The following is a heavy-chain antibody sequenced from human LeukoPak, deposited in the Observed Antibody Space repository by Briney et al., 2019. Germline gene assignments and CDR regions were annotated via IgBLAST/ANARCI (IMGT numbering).Heavy chain of an antibody. Sequence: ASVKVSCTASGYTFTNYGISWLRQAPGQGLEWMGWISAYNGDTKYLQNLQGRVTMTTDTSTSTAYMELRSLRSDDTAVYYCARDNPYYYLYWGQGTLVTVSS. J-gene: IGHJ4*02. CDR3: ARDNPYYYLY. V-gene: IGHV1-18*01. D-gene: IGHD3-22*01. CDR1: GYTFTNYG. CDR2: ISAYNGDT.